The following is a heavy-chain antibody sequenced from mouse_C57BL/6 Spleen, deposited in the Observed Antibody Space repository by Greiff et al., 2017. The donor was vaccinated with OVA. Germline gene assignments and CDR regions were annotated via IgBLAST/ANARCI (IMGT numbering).Heavy chain of an antibody. J-gene: IGHJ1*03. CDR1: GYTFTSYW. CDR3: ARTLFYYGSSYGYFDV. CDR2: IHPNSGST. V-gene: IGHV1-64*01. D-gene: IGHD1-1*01. Sequence: VQLQQPGAELVKPGASVKLSCKASGYTFTSYWMHWVKQRPGQGLEWIGMIHPNSGSTNYNEKFKSKATLTVDQSSSTAYMQPSSLTSEDSAVYYGARTLFYYGSSYGYFDVWGTGTTVTVSS.